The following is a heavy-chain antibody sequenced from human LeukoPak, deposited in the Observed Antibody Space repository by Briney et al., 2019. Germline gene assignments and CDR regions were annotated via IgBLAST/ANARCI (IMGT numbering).Heavy chain of an antibody. J-gene: IGHJ4*02. Sequence: PGGSLRLSCTGSGFIFGDYAMNWVRQAPGKGLEWVSYISSSSSTIYYADSVKGRFTISRDNAKNSLYLQMNSLRAEDTAVYYCARDNPGYWGQGTLVTVSS. CDR3: ARDNPGY. V-gene: IGHV3-48*01. CDR1: GFIFGDYA. CDR2: ISSSSSTI.